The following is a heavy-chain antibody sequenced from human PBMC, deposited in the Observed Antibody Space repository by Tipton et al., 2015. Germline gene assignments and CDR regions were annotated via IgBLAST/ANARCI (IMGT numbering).Heavy chain of an antibody. J-gene: IGHJ3*02. CDR2: TYYRSTWYN. CDR1: GDSVSSNSAA. D-gene: IGHD3/OR15-3a*01. V-gene: IGHV6-1*01. Sequence: GLVKPSQTLSLTCDISGDSVSSNSAAWNWIRQSPSRGLEWLGRTYYRSTWYNDYAESVKSRITFNADTSKNHFSLQLNSVTPEDTAVYYCAREWVAIFGLLVNAFDIWGQGTKVTVSS. CDR3: AREWVAIFGLLVNAFDI.